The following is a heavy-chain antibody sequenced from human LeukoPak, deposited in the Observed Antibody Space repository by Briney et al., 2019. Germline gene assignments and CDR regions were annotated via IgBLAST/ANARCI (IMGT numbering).Heavy chain of an antibody. CDR3: GRRGIVWLGDAVPRFSY. CDR1: GGSFSGYY. CDR2: INHRGST. J-gene: IGHJ4*02. D-gene: IGHD3-10*01. V-gene: IGHV4-34*01. Sequence: SETLSLPCAVYGGSFSGYYWSWIRQPPGKGLEWIGEINHRGSTNYNPPLKSRVTISVDTSKNKFSLKLSSLPAAHSVVYYGGRRGIVWLGDAVPRFSYGGQGTL.